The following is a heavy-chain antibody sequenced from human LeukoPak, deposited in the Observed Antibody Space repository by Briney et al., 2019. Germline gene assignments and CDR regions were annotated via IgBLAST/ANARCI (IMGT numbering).Heavy chain of an antibody. J-gene: IGHJ5*02. Sequence: ASVKVSCKASGYTFTGYYMHWVRQAPGQGLEWMGRINPNSGGTNYAQKFQGRVTMTRDTSISTAYMELSRLRSDDTAVYYCASGGYSSSWYEDPNWFDHWGQGTLVTVSS. CDR2: INPNSGGT. D-gene: IGHD6-13*01. CDR1: GYTFTGYY. CDR3: ASGGYSSSWYEDPNWFDH. V-gene: IGHV1-2*06.